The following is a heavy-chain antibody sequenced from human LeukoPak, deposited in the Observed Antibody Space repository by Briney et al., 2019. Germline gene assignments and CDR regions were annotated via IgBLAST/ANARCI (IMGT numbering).Heavy chain of an antibody. CDR1: GYTFTSYG. CDR2: ISAYNGNT. Sequence: ASVNVSCKASGYTFTSYGISWMRQAPGQGLEGMGWISAYNGNTNYPQKLQGRVSMTTDTSTSTAYMELRSLRSDDTAVYYCARDPIVVATPFDYWGQGTLVTVSS. V-gene: IGHV1-18*01. J-gene: IGHJ4*02. D-gene: IGHD1-26*01. CDR3: ARDPIVVATPFDY.